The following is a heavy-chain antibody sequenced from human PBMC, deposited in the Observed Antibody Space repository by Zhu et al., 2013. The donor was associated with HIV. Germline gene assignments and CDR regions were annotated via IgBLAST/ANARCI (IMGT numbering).Heavy chain of an antibody. V-gene: IGHV1-2*02. Sequence: QVQLVQSGAEVKKPGASVKVSCKASGYTFTGYYMHWVRQAPGQGLEWMGWINPNSGGTNYAQKFQGRVTMTRDTSISTAYMELSRLRSDDTAVYYCARSWYGGYCTNGVCPLGRYGMDVWGQGTTVTVSS. CDR3: ARSWYGGYCTNGVCPLGRYGMDV. D-gene: IGHD2-8*01. CDR1: GYTFTGYY. CDR2: INPNSGGT. J-gene: IGHJ6*02.